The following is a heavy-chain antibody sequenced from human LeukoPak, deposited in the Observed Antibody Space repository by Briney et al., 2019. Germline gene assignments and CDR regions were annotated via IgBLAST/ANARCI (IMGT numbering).Heavy chain of an antibody. V-gene: IGHV3-23*01. CDR3: AKEFSLLRNPTVFDS. D-gene: IGHD1-14*01. CDR1: GFTFTTYD. Sequence: GRSLRLSCAASGFTFTTYDMAWVRQASGKGLEWVSLVTTSGGGTYYADSVKGRFTISRDNSKNTVYLQMNYLRADDTAIYYCAKEFSLLRNPTVFDSWGQGSLVTVSS. CDR2: VTTSGGGT. J-gene: IGHJ4*02.